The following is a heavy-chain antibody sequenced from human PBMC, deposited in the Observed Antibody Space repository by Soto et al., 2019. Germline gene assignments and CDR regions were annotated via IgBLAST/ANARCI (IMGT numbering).Heavy chain of an antibody. V-gene: IGHV1-18*01. CDR2: ISPYSGNT. Sequence: QVQLVQSGAEVKKPGASVKVSCKASGYTFTQYEIGWVRQAPGQGLEWMGWISPYSGNTNYAQKLQGRVTMTTDTSMSTGYMELRILRSDDTAVYYCVRFASSGWYTGGYWGQGTLVTVSS. CDR3: VRFASSGWYTGGY. J-gene: IGHJ4*02. D-gene: IGHD6-19*01. CDR1: GYTFTQYE.